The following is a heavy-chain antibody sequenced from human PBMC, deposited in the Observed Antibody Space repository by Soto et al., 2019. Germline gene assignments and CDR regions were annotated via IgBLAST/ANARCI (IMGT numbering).Heavy chain of an antibody. V-gene: IGHV1-69*13. CDR2: IIPVFGTA. CDR1: GGTFSSYA. J-gene: IGHJ5*02. CDR3: ARASGRGYSGYDPLNWFDP. D-gene: IGHD5-12*01. Sequence: SVKVSFKASGGTFSSYAISWVRQAPGQGLEWMGGIIPVFGTANYAQKFQGRVTITADESTSTAYMELSSLRSEDTAVYYCARASGRGYSGYDPLNWFDPWGQGTLVTVSS.